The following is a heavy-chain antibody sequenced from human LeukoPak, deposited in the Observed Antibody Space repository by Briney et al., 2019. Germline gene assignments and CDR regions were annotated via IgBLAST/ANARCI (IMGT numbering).Heavy chain of an antibody. CDR2: IWYDGSIK. D-gene: IGHD6-19*01. V-gene: IGHV3-33*01. J-gene: IGHJ4*02. CDR3: ARVPGYSSGWSYFDY. CDR1: GLTFSSYG. Sequence: GGSLRLSCAASGLTFSSYGMHWVRQAPGKGLEWVAVIWYDGSIKYYADSVKGRSTISRDNSKNTLYLQMNSLRVEDTAVYYCARVPGYSSGWSYFDYWGQGTLVTVSS.